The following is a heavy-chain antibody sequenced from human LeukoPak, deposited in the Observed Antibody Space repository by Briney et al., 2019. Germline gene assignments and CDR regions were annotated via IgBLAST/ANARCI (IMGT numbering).Heavy chain of an antibody. V-gene: IGHV1-18*04. CDR3: ARDQRRAAGTSDY. CDR2: ISAYNGNT. Sequence: GSSGRFSCKASGSTLTANGFAGCRQPPGQGLGWMGWISAYNGNTNYAQKLQGRVTMTTDTSTSTAYMELRSLRSDDTAVYYCARDQRRAAGTSDYWGQGTLVTVSS. CDR1: GSTLTANG. J-gene: IGHJ4*02. D-gene: IGHD6-13*01.